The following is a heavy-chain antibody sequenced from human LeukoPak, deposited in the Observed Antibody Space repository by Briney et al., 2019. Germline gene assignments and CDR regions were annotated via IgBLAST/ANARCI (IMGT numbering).Heavy chain of an antibody. CDR1: GGSINSYY. J-gene: IGHJ4*02. V-gene: IGHV4-59*08. Sequence: PSGTLSLTCTVSGGSINSYYWSWIRQPPGKGLEWIGYIFYSGSTNYNPSLKSRVTISIDTSKNQFSLKLSSVTAADTAVYYCARRRCSGGACYPYFFDYWGQGTLVTVSS. CDR3: ARRRCSGGACYPYFFDY. D-gene: IGHD2-15*01. CDR2: IFYSGST.